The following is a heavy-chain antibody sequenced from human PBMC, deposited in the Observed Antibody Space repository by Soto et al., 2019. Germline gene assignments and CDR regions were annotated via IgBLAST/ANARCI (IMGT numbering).Heavy chain of an antibody. CDR3: ARDLVEIEATLRNNHYYYGMDV. CDR1: GFTFGGYS. V-gene: IGHV3-48*02. Sequence: GGSLRLSCVASGFTFGGYSINWVRQAPGKGLEWVSYISSSSGNIFYADSVKGRFTISRDNAKNSVYLQMNSLRDEDTAVYYCARDLVEIEATLRNNHYYYGMDVWGQGTTVTVSS. CDR2: ISSSSGNI. J-gene: IGHJ6*02. D-gene: IGHD5-12*01.